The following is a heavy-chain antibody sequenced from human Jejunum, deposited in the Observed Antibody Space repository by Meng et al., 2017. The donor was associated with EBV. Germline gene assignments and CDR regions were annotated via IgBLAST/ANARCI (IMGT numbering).Heavy chain of an antibody. Sequence: QVQLVQSGSGLKKPGASVKVSCKASGYTFTSSGINWVRQAPGQGLEWMGWINTNTGYPTYAQDFTGRFVFSLDTSVSTAYLQITSLSTEDNAVYYCARVRPGGGWFDPWGQGTLVTVSS. CDR2: INTNTGYP. D-gene: IGHD2-8*02. J-gene: IGHJ5*02. CDR3: ARVRPGGGWFDP. V-gene: IGHV7-4-1*02. CDR1: GYTFTSSG.